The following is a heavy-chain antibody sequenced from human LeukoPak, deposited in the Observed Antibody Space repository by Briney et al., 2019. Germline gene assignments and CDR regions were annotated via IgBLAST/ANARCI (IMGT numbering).Heavy chain of an antibody. CDR2: INQDGSEK. J-gene: IGHJ4*02. CDR1: GFTFSSYW. D-gene: IGHD1-26*01. V-gene: IGHV3-7*05. CDR3: ARDKSVGATPFDY. Sequence: GGSLRLSCAASGFTFSSYWMGWVRQAPGKGLERVANINQDGSEKYYVDSAKGRFAISRDNTRNSLYLQMDSLRAEDTAVYYCARDKSVGATPFDYWGQGTRVTVSS.